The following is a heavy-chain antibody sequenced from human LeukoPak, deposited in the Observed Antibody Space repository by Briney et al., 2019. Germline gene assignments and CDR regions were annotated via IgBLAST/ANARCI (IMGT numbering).Heavy chain of an antibody. CDR3: AREGDDYYGSGSKKLGLGFDY. CDR1: GYTFTTYG. CDR2: ISALNGNT. Sequence: ASVKVSCKACGYTFTTYGISWVRQAPGQGLEWMGWISALNGNTNYAQKLQGRVTMTTDTSTSTAYMELRSLRSEDTAVYYCAREGDDYYGSGSKKLGLGFDYWGQGTLVTVSS. J-gene: IGHJ4*02. V-gene: IGHV1-18*01. D-gene: IGHD3-10*01.